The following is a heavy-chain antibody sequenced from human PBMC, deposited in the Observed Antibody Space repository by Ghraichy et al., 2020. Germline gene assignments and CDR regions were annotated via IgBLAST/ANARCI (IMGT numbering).Heavy chain of an antibody. CDR1: GFTFSSYW. D-gene: IGHD2-21*01. Sequence: GGSLRLSCAASGFTFSSYWMHWVRQAPGKGLVWVSRINSDGGSTTYEDSVKGRFTISKDNAKNTLYLQMNSLRAEDTAVYYCVKDLVGGGFGAYGMDVWGQGTTVTVSS. CDR2: INSDGGST. J-gene: IGHJ6*02. CDR3: VKDLVGGGFGAYGMDV. V-gene: IGHV3-74*01.